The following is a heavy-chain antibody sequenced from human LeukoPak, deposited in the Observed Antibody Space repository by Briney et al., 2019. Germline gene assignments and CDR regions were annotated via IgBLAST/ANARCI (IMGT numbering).Heavy chain of an antibody. CDR2: IIPILGIA. D-gene: IGHD2-2*01. CDR1: GGTFSSYA. V-gene: IGHV1-69*04. J-gene: IGHJ4*02. CDR3: ARVRSLCSSTSCFAPDFDY. Sequence: GASVKVSCKASGGTFSSYAISWVRQAPGQGLEWMGRIIPILGIANYAQKFQGRVTITADKSTSTAYMELSSLRSEDTAVYYCARVRSLCSSTSCFAPDFDYWGQGTLVTVSS.